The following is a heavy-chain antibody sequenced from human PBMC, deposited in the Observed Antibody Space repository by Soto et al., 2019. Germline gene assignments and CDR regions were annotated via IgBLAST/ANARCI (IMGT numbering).Heavy chain of an antibody. D-gene: IGHD1-26*01. J-gene: IGHJ4*02. Sequence: GGSLRLSCAASGFTFSSNSMIWVRQAPGKGLEWVSYIDSTSMHIYYADSVKGRFTVTRDNAKKSVYLQMTSLRAEDTAVYYCARLVGAYQHYIDYWGQGTLVTVSS. CDR3: ARLVGAYQHYIDY. CDR2: IDSTSMHI. CDR1: GFTFSSNS. V-gene: IGHV3-21*01.